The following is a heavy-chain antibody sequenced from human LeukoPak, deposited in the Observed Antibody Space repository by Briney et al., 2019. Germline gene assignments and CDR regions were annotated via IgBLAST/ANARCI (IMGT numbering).Heavy chain of an antibody. D-gene: IGHD2-8*02. J-gene: IGHJ6*02. Sequence: ASVKVSCKASGYTFTGYYMHWVRQAPGQGLEWMGWINPNSGGTNYAQKFQGRVTMTRDTSISTAYMELSRLRSDDTAVYYCARPPTWSPHGMDVWGQGTTVTVSS. CDR2: INPNSGGT. CDR1: GYTFTGYY. CDR3: ARPPTWSPHGMDV. V-gene: IGHV1-2*02.